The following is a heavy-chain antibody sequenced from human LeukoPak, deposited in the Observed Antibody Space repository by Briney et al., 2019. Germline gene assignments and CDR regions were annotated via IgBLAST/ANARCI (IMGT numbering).Heavy chain of an antibody. J-gene: IGHJ4*02. CDR1: GGSISSSSYY. D-gene: IGHD3-22*01. Sequence: KPSETLSLTCTVSGGSISSSSYYWGWIRQPPGKGLEWIGSIYYSGSIYYNPSLKSRVTISVDTSKNQFSLKLSSVTAADTAVYYCARDRDYYDSSGDDYWGQGTLVTVSS. CDR2: IYYSGSI. CDR3: ARDRDYYDSSGDDY. V-gene: IGHV4-39*07.